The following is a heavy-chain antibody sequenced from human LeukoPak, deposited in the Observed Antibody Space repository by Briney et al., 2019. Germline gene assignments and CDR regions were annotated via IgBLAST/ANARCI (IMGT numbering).Heavy chain of an antibody. CDR3: ARDVSYYDILTGQKTPYFDY. CDR2: IYSGGYT. J-gene: IGHJ4*02. Sequence: GGSLRLSCKVSGFTVSSNYMSWVRQAPGKGLEWVSIIYSGGYTHYADSVKGRFAISRDSPKNTLYLQMNSLRAEDTAVYYCARDVSYYDILTGQKTPYFDYWGQGTLVTVSS. D-gene: IGHD3-9*01. CDR1: GFTVSSNY. V-gene: IGHV3-66*02.